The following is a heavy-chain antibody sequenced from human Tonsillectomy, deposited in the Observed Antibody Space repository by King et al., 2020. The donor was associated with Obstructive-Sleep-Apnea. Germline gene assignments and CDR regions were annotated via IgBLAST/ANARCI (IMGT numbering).Heavy chain of an antibody. CDR3: AKDSSYDSSGAGDFQH. CDR2: ISGSGGST. Sequence: VQLVESGGGLVQPGGSLRLSCAASGFTFSSYAMSWVRQAPGKGLEWVSAISGSGGSTYYADSVKGRFTISRDNSKNTRYLQMNSLRAEDTAVYYCAKDSSYDSSGAGDFQHWGQGTLVTVSS. V-gene: IGHV3-23*04. D-gene: IGHD3-22*01. J-gene: IGHJ1*01. CDR1: GFTFSSYA.